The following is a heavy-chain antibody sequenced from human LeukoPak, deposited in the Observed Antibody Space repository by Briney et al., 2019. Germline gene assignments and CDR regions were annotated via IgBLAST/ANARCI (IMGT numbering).Heavy chain of an antibody. CDR2: IYYSGST. J-gene: IGHJ5*02. CDR3: ARLDIGDSGNPNWFDP. V-gene: IGHV4-39*01. CDR1: GGSISSSSYY. D-gene: IGHD5-12*01. Sequence: SETLSLTCTVSGGSISSSSYYWGWIRQPPGKGLEWIGRIYYSGSTYYNPSLKSRVTISVDASKNQFSLKLTSVTAADTAVFYCARLDIGDSGNPNWFDPWGQGTLVTVSS.